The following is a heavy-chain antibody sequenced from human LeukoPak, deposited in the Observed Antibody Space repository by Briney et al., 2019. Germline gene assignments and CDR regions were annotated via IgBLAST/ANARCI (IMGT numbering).Heavy chain of an antibody. V-gene: IGHV3-48*03. CDR3: ARDIDYFDY. CDR2: ISSSDII. Sequence: GGSLRLSCAASGFTLSNYEMNWVRQAPGKGLEWVSYISSSDIIYYADSVKGRFTISRDNARNSLYLQMNSLRAEDTAVYYCARDIDYFDYWGQGTLVTVSS. J-gene: IGHJ4*02. D-gene: IGHD2-15*01. CDR1: GFTLSNYE.